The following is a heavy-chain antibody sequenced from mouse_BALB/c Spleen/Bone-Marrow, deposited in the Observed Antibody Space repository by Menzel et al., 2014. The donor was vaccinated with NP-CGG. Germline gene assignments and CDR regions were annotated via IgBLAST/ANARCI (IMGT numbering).Heavy chain of an antibody. J-gene: IGHJ2*01. CDR1: GYAFSSYW. CDR3: AFGNYDFDY. Sequence: QVQLQQSGAELVRPGPSVRISCKASGYAFSSYWMNWVKQRPGQGLEWIGQIYPGDGDTNYSGKFKGKATLTADESSSTAYMQLSSLTSEDSAVYFCAFGNYDFDYWGQGTTLTVSS. D-gene: IGHD2-1*01. V-gene: IGHV1-80*01. CDR2: IYPGDGDT.